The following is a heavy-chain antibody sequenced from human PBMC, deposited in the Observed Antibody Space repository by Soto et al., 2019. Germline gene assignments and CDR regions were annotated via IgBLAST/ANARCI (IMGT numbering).Heavy chain of an antibody. CDR1: GFTFSNSA. J-gene: IGHJ4*02. D-gene: IGHD6-6*01. V-gene: IGHV3-23*01. Sequence: PGGSLRLSCAASGFTFSNSAMNWVRQAPGRGLEWVSSIVASGDRTFDADSVKGRFTISRDNSKNTLFLQMNSLRAEDTALYYCAKRSIDHYFEYWGQGTLVTVSS. CDR2: IVASGDRT. CDR3: AKRSIDHYFEY.